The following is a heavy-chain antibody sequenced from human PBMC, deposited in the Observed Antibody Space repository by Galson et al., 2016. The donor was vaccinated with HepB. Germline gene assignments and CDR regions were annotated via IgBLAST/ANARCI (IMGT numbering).Heavy chain of an antibody. CDR2: INADSGGT. CDR3: ARASGYDPALDY. J-gene: IGHJ4*02. D-gene: IGHD5-12*01. V-gene: IGHV1-2*06. Sequence: SVKVSCKASGYTFTGYYMHWVRQAPGQGFEWIGRINADSGGTNYAQRFWGRVTMTRDTSLNTAYMELSSLRSDDTAVYYCARASGYDPALDYWGQGTLVTVSS. CDR1: GYTFTGYY.